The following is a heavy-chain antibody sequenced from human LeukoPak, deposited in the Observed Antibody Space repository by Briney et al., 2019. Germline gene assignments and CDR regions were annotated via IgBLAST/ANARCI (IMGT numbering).Heavy chain of an antibody. J-gene: IGHJ4*02. D-gene: IGHD2-15*01. V-gene: IGHV6-1*01. CDR1: GDSFSSTSAA. Sequence: SQTLSLTCAISGDSFSSTSAAWNWIRQSPSRGLEWLGRTYYRSKWYNDYAVSVKSRIAINPDTSKNQFSLQLNSVTPEDTAVYYCARNCGTGDTGCSHWAQGTLVTVSP. CDR2: TYYRSKWYN. CDR3: ARNCGTGDTGCSH.